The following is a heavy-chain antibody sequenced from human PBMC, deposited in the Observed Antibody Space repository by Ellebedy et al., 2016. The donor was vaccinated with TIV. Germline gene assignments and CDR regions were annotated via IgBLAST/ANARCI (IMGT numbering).Heavy chain of an antibody. J-gene: IGHJ4*02. Sequence: MPSEALSLTCTVSGDSITSYYWSWVRQPPGRGLEWIGDVDDRGNTNYNPSLTSRFTISVDTSRTRFSLRLSSVTTADTAVYSCARERRDSSGWYFDYWGQGTRITVSS. CDR3: ARERRDSSGWYFDY. D-gene: IGHD6-19*01. CDR2: VDDRGNT. CDR1: GDSITSYY. V-gene: IGHV4-59*01.